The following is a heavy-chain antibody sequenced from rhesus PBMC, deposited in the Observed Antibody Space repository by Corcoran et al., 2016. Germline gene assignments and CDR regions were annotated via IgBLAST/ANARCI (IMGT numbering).Heavy chain of an antibody. D-gene: IGHD5-12*01. V-gene: IGHV4-65*01. CDR1: GGSVSSSNW. CDR3: ARDTCDY. CDR2: ISGSSGST. Sequence: QVQLQESGPGLVKPSETLSLTCAVSGGSVSSSNWWSWIRQPPGKGLEWIGYISGSSGSTYYNPSLKSRGTMSTDTSKNQFSLKLSSVTAADTAVYYCARDTCDYWGQGVLVTVSS. J-gene: IGHJ4*01.